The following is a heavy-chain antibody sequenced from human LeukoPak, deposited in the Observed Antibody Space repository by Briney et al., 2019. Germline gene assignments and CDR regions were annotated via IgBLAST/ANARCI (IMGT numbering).Heavy chain of an antibody. J-gene: IGHJ4*02. Sequence: GGTLRLSCAASGFTFSSYGRHWVRQAPGKGLEWVAVIGYGGSTKYYADSVNGRFTISRDKYKNTLYLQMNSMRAEDTAVDYYERGNSSSWLFDYWGQGTLVTVSS. CDR2: IGYGGSTK. V-gene: IGHV3-33*01. CDR3: ERGNSSSWLFDY. D-gene: IGHD6-13*01. CDR1: GFTFSSYG.